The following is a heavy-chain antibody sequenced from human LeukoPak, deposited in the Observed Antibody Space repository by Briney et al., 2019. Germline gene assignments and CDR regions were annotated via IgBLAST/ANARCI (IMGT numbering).Heavy chain of an antibody. CDR2: MYSRGST. D-gene: IGHD3-10*01. J-gene: IGHJ3*02. CDR1: GGSISSYY. Sequence: SETLSLTCTVSGGSISSYYWSWIRQPVGKGLEWIGHMYSRGSTNNNPSLKSRVTMSIDTAKNQFSLKLSSVTAADTAVYYCARDDYYGSPGVYAFDIWGQGTMVTVSS. CDR3: ARDDYYGSPGVYAFDI. V-gene: IGHV4-4*07.